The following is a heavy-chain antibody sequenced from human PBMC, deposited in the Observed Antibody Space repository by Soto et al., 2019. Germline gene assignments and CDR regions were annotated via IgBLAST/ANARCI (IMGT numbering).Heavy chain of an antibody. CDR3: ATQSYSNSGAYYYYAMDV. D-gene: IGHD4-4*01. V-gene: IGHV4-30-2*01. Sequence: SETLSLTCAVSGGSISSGGYSWSWIRQPPGKCLEWIGYIYQSGSTYYNPSLKSRVTISVDRSRNQFSLKLSSVTAADTAVYFCATQSYSNSGAYYYYAMDVWGQGTTVTVSS. J-gene: IGHJ6*02. CDR1: GGSISSGGYS. CDR2: IYQSGST.